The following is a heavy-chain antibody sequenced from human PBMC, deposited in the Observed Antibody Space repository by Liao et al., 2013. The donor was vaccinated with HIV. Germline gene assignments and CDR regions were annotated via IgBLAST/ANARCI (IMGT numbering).Heavy chain of an antibody. V-gene: IGHV4-4*07. J-gene: IGHJ4*02. D-gene: IGHD3-22*01. CDR1: GGSINPYY. CDR2: IYSIGST. Sequence: QLHLQESGPGLVKPSETLSLTCTVSGGSINPYYWSWIRKSAGKGLEWIGRIYSIGSTNYNPSLKSRVTISVDTSKNQFSLRLSSVTAADTAVYYCARDTENYDSANYRYQYFFDFWGQGAWSPSPQ. CDR3: ARDTENYDSANYRYQYFFDF.